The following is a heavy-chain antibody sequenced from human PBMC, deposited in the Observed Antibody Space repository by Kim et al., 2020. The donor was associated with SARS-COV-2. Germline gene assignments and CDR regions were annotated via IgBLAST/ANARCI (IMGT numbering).Heavy chain of an antibody. Sequence: GGSLRLSCAASGFTVSSNYMSWVRQAPGKGLEWVSVIYSGGSTYYADSVKGRFTISRDNSKNTLYLQMNSLRAEDTAVYYCARHGLGVVTPFDYWGQGTLVTVSS. D-gene: IGHD3-16*01. CDR3: ARHGLGVVTPFDY. V-gene: IGHV3-53*01. CDR2: IYSGGST. J-gene: IGHJ4*02. CDR1: GFTVSSNY.